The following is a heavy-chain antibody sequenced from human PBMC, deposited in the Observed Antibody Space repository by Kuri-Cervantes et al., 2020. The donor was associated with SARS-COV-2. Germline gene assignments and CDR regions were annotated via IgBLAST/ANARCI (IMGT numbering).Heavy chain of an antibody. D-gene: IGHD5-24*01. J-gene: IGHJ3*02. Sequence: SVKVSCKAPGDSFDYRFLHWVRQAPGQPLEWMGWITPFNGNTNYAQRFQDRVTITRDRSMSTAYMELSSLRSDDTAMYYCARSGPGAISREDGACDIWGQGTMVTVSS. V-gene: IGHV1-45*01. CDR3: ARSGPGAISREDGACDI. CDR1: GDSFDYRF. CDR2: ITPFNGNT.